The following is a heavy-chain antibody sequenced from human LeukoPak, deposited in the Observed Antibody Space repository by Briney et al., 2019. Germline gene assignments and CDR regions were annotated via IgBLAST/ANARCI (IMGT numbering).Heavy chain of an antibody. CDR1: GGSISSYY. V-gene: IGHV4-59*01. J-gene: IGHJ4*02. D-gene: IGHD3-22*01. Sequence: SETLSLTCTVSGGSISSYYWSWVRQPPGKGLEWIGYIYYSGSTNYNPSLKSRVTISVDTSKNQFSLKLSSVTAADTAVYYCARGGYYDSSGYYAHFGYWGQGTLVTVSS. CDR2: IYYSGST. CDR3: ARGGYYDSSGYYAHFGY.